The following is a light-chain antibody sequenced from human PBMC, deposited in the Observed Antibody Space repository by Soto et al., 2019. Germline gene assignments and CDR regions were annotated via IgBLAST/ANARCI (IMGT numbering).Light chain of an antibody. V-gene: IGKV3-20*01. CDR1: QSVGSSY. Sequence: EFVLTQSPGTLSLSPGERATLSCGTSQSVGSSYVAWYQQKPGQAPRLLIYGASNRATGTPDRFSGSGSGTDFTLTISRLEPEDFAVYYCQQYGSSPSSTFGQGTRLEIK. CDR3: QQYGSSPSST. J-gene: IGKJ5*01. CDR2: GAS.